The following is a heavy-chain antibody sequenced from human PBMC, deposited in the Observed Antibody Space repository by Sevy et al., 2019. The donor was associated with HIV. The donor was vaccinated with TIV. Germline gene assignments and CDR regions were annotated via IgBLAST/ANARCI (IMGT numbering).Heavy chain of an antibody. V-gene: IGHV4-31*03. D-gene: IGHD3-16*01. CDR3: ARERGDFYEYVWGTGSFDY. J-gene: IGHJ4*02. CDR2: IYYSGST. Sequence: SETLSLTCTVSGGSISSGGYYWSWIRQHPGKGLEWIGYIYYSGSTSYNPSLKSRVTISVDTSKNQFSLKLSSVTAADTAVYYCARERGDFYEYVWGTGSFDYWGQGTLVTVSS. CDR1: GGSISSGGYY.